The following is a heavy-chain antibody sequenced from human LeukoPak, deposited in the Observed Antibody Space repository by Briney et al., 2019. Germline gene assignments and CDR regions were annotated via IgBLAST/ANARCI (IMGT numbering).Heavy chain of an antibody. CDR2: ISSSGSTI. CDR1: GFTFSSYW. D-gene: IGHD6-13*01. V-gene: IGHV3-48*04. CDR3: AKGGQQLVIDY. Sequence: PGGSLRLSCAASGFTFSSYWMSWVRQAPGKGLEWVSYISSSGSTIYYADSVKGRFTISRDNAKNSLYLQMNSLRAEDTAVYYCAKGGQQLVIDYWGQGALVTVSS. J-gene: IGHJ4*02.